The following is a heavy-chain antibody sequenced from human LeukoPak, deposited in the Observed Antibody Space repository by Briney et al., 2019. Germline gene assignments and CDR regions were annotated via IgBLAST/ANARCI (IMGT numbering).Heavy chain of an antibody. D-gene: IGHD3-16*02. Sequence: GASVKVSCKASGYTFTGYYMHWVRQAPGQGLEWMGWINPNSGGTNYAQKFQGRVTMTRDTSTSTVYMELSSLRSEDTAVYYCARDDEDDYVWGSYRGFPNPLGYWGQGTLVTVSS. CDR2: INPNSGGT. V-gene: IGHV1-2*02. CDR3: ARDDEDDYVWGSYRGFPNPLGY. CDR1: GYTFTGYY. J-gene: IGHJ4*02.